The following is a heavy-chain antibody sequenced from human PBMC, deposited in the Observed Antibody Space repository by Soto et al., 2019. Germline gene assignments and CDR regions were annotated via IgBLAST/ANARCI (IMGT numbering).Heavy chain of an antibody. J-gene: IGHJ3*02. CDR3: AKDRYGSSGSCYSEWAFES. D-gene: IGHD2-15*01. CDR2: INPNSGGT. V-gene: IGHV1-2*04. CDR1: GYTFTGYY. Sequence: GASVKVSCKASGYTFTGYYMHWVRQAPGQGLEWMGWINPNSGGTNYAQKFQGWVTMTRDTSISTAYMELSRLRSDDTAVYYCAKDRYGSSGSCYSEWAFESWGQGTMVTVS.